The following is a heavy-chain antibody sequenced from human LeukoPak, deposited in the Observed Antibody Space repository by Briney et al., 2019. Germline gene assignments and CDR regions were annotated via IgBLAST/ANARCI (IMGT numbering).Heavy chain of an antibody. V-gene: IGHV4-59*12. Sequence: SETVSLTCTVSGGSISSYYWSWIRQPPGKGLEWIGYIYYSGSTNYNPSLKSRVTISVDTSKNQFSLKLSSVTAADTAVYYCARGKVTTIWFDPWGQGTLVTVSS. CDR3: ARGKVTTIWFDP. CDR2: IYYSGST. J-gene: IGHJ5*02. D-gene: IGHD2-21*02. CDR1: GGSISSYY.